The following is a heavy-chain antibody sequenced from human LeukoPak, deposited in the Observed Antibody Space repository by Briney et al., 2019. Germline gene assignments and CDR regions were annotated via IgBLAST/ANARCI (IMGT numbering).Heavy chain of an antibody. V-gene: IGHV3-23*01. D-gene: IGHD3-22*01. J-gene: IGHJ4*02. CDR3: AKDARYYDSSGYYS. CDR2: ISGSGGNT. CDR1: GFTFSIYW. Sequence: GGSLRLSCAASGFTFSIYWMNWVRQAPGKGLEWVSGISGSGGNTYYADSVKGRFTISRANSKNTLYLQMNSLRAEDTAVYYCAKDARYYDSSGYYSWGQGTLVTVSS.